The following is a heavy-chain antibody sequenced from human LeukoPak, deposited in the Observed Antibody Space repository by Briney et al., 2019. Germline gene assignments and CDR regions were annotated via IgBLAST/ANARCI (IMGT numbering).Heavy chain of an antibody. Sequence: PSQTLSLTCTVSGGSISSDSYYWNWIRQPAGKGLEWIGRIYSSGSTNYNPSLKSRVTISVDTSKTQFSLRLNSVTAADTAVYYCARRGSPPAAFDSWGQGTQVTVSS. CDR1: GGSISSDSYY. D-gene: IGHD1-26*01. J-gene: IGHJ4*02. CDR2: IYSSGST. CDR3: ARRGSPPAAFDS. V-gene: IGHV4-61*02.